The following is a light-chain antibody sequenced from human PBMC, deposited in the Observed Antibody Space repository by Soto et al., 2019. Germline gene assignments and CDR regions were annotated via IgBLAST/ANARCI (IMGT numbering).Light chain of an antibody. V-gene: IGKV3-11*01. J-gene: IGKJ4*01. CDR3: QQRSNWPLLT. CDR2: DAS. Sequence: EIVLTQSPATLSLSPGERATLSCRASQSVSSYLAWYQQKPGQAPRLLIYDASNRATGIPARFSGSGSGTAFTPTISSLEPEDFAVYYCQQRSNWPLLTFGGGTKVEIK. CDR1: QSVSSY.